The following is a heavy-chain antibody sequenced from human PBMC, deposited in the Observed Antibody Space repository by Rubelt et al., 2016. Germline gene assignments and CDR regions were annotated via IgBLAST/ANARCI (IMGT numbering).Heavy chain of an antibody. J-gene: IGHJ3*02. CDR2: INPNSGGT. D-gene: IGHD2-8*01. Sequence: QVQLVQSGTEVKEPGASVKVSCKASGYTFTNYGVSWVRQAPGQGLEWMGRINPNSGGTNLAPKFPGRVTMTSDTSISTAYMELRRLRSDDTAVYYCARKDDGTNGVCSDIWGQGTMVTVSS. CDR3: ARKDDGTNGVCSDI. CDR1: GYTFTNYG. V-gene: IGHV1-2*06.